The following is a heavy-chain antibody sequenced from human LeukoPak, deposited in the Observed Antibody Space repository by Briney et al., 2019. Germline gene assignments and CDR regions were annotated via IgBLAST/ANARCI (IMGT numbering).Heavy chain of an antibody. CDR2: IIPIFGTA. J-gene: IGHJ4*02. D-gene: IGHD3-22*01. V-gene: IGHV1-69*13. CDR3: ARGGHYYDSSGYYWSGGY. CDR1: GGTFSSYA. Sequence: VASVKVSCKASGGTFSSYAISWVRQAPGQGLEWMGGIIPIFGTANYAQKFQGRVTITADESTSTAYMELSSLRSEDTAVYYCARGGHYYDSSGYYWSGGYWGQGTLVTVSS.